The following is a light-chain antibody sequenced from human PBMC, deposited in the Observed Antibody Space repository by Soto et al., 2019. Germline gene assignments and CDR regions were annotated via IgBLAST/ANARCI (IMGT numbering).Light chain of an antibody. Sequence: EIVLTQSPVSLSLSPGERATLSCRASESVSSYVAWYQHKAGQAPRLLLYNASSRATGIPARFIGSGSDTDFTITIGSLEPEDSAVYYCQQRSSHFGPGTKVDIK. V-gene: IGKV3-11*01. CDR2: NAS. J-gene: IGKJ3*01. CDR3: QQRSSH. CDR1: ESVSSY.